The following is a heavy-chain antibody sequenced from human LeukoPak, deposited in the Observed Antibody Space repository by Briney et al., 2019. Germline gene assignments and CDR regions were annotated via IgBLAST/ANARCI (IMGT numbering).Heavy chain of an antibody. D-gene: IGHD5-12*01. V-gene: IGHV3-23*01. Sequence: GGSLRLSCVASGFTFSTYGMSWVRQAPGKGLEWVSAISGSGGSTYYADSVKGRFTISRDNSKNTLYLQMNSLRAEDTAVYYCARGPSGYHNTGGQGTLVTVSS. CDR3: ARGPSGYHNT. J-gene: IGHJ4*02. CDR2: ISGSGGST. CDR1: GFTFSTYG.